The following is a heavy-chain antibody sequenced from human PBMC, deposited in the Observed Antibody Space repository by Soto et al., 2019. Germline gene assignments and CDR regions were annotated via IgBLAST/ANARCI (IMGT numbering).Heavy chain of an antibody. Sequence: SLRLSCAASGFTFSSYGMHWVRQAPGKGLEWVAVISYDGSNKYYADSVKGRFTISRDNSKNTLYLQMNSLRAEDTAVYYCARDHGYSSSWSPGYWGQGTLVTVSS. J-gene: IGHJ4*02. CDR3: ARDHGYSSSWSPGY. CDR2: ISYDGSNK. V-gene: IGHV3-30*03. D-gene: IGHD6-13*01. CDR1: GFTFSSYG.